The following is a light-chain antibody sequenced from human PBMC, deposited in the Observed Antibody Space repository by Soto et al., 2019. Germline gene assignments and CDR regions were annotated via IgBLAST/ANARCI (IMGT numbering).Light chain of an antibody. CDR2: AAS. CDR3: QQYYTSPPWT. V-gene: IGKV3-20*01. J-gene: IGKJ1*01. Sequence: IVLTQSPGTLSLSPGERATLSCRASQSLSGNYLAWYQQKPGQAPRLLIYAASNRATGIPDRFSGSGSGSDFTLTISRLEPEDFALYYCQQYYTSPPWTFGQGTKVDIK. CDR1: QSLSGNY.